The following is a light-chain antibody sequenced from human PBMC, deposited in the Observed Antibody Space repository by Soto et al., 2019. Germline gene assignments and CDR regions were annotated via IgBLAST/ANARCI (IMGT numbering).Light chain of an antibody. J-gene: IGKJ5*01. V-gene: IGKV3-15*01. CDR2: GAS. Sequence: EIVLTQSPGTLSLSPGEGASLSCRASQSVSTNLAWYQQKPGQAPRLLIYGASTRATGVPARFSGSGSGTDFTLTISSLQSEDFAVYYCQQYTFWPPITFGQGTRLEIK. CDR1: QSVSTN. CDR3: QQYTFWPPIT.